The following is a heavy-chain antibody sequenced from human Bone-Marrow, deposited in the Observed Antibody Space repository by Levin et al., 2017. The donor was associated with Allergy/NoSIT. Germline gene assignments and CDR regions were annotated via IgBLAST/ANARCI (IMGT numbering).Heavy chain of an antibody. J-gene: IGHJ4*02. V-gene: IGHV1-2*02. CDR1: GYTFTGQY. Sequence: GASVKVSCKASGYTFTGQYLHWVRQAPGQGLEWMGWIDPNSGATLYAQQFQGRVTMTRDTSISAAYMDLSSLRFDDTAVYYCARGLAEEGFDSWGQGTLVTVSS. CDR3: ARGLAEEGFDS. CDR2: IDPNSGAT. D-gene: IGHD6-19*01.